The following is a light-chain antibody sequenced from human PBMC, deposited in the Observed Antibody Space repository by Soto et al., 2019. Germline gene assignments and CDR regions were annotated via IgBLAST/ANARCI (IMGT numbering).Light chain of an antibody. J-gene: IGKJ5*01. Sequence: IGLTHSPGTLSLSLWEIATLSCRTSQTIGSTSLAWYQQKPGQAPRLLIYGASTRATGIPDRFSGSESGTDFTLTISRLEPEDFVVYYCQQYGSSPFTFGQGTRLENK. CDR1: QTIGSTS. CDR3: QQYGSSPFT. CDR2: GAS. V-gene: IGKV3-20*01.